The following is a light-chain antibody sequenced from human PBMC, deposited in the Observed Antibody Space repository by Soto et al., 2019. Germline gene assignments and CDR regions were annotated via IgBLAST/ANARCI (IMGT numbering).Light chain of an antibody. Sequence: QSALTQPASVSGSPEQSITISCTGTSSDIGTYNFVSWYQQHPGKAPKLLIHEINNRPSGVSIRFSGSKSGNAASLTISGLQAEDEADYYCSSDTTTSTLIFGGGTKVTVL. CDR1: SSDIGTYNF. CDR3: SSDTTTSTLI. CDR2: EIN. J-gene: IGLJ2*01. V-gene: IGLV2-14*01.